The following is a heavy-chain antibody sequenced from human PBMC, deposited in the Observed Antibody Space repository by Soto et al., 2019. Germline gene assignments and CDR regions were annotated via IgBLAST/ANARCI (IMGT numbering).Heavy chain of an antibody. J-gene: IGHJ6*03. Sequence: SETLSLTCTVSRGSISSYYWSWIRQPPGKGLEWIGYISYSGNTNYNASLKSRVTISVDTSTNQFSLRVTSVTAADTAVYYCARIRGLGEVSPYFDYLNMDVWGKGTTVTVSS. CDR2: ISYSGNT. CDR3: ARIRGLGEVSPYFDYLNMDV. CDR1: RGSISSYY. D-gene: IGHD3-16*02. V-gene: IGHV4-59*01.